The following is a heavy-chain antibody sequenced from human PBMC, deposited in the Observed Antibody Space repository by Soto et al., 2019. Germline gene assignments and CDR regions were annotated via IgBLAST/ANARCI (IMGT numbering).Heavy chain of an antibody. D-gene: IGHD6-6*01. V-gene: IGHV5-51*01. CDR1: GYSFTSYW. J-gene: IGHJ6*02. CDR3: ARSSSADYYYYYYGLDV. CDR2: IYPGDSDT. Sequence: GESLKISCKGSGYSFTSYWIGWVRQMPGKGLEWMGIIYPGDSDTRYSPSFQGQVTISADKSISTAYLQWSSLKASDTAMYYCARSSSADYYYYYYGLDVWGRGTTVTVSS.